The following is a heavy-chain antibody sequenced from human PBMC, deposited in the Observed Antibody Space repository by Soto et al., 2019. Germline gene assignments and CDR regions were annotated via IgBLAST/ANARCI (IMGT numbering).Heavy chain of an antibody. CDR3: ANQSLGAYALQTDY. V-gene: IGHV1-69*13. Sequence: SVKVSCKASGGSFSSYAISWVRQAPGQGLEWMGGIIPIHDTPNYAQNFQGRVTISADESTSTAYMELRSLRSDDTAMYYCANQSLGAYALQTDYRGQGTLGTVST. CDR2: IIPIHDTP. D-gene: IGHD3-16*01. J-gene: IGHJ4*02. CDR1: GGSFSSYA.